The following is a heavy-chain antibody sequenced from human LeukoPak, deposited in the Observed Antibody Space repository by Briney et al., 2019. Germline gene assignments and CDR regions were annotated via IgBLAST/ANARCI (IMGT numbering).Heavy chain of an antibody. J-gene: IGHJ6*03. CDR3: ARDSKVMDFWSGSSGYYMDV. V-gene: IGHV1-18*01. Sequence: ASVKVSCKASGHTFTNYGITWVRQAPGQGLEWMGWISAYNGNTNYAQKFQGRVTMTTDTSTNTVYMELRSLRSDDTAVYYCARDSKVMDFWSGSSGYYMDVWGKGTTVTVSS. CDR2: ISAYNGNT. CDR1: GHTFTNYG. D-gene: IGHD3-3*01.